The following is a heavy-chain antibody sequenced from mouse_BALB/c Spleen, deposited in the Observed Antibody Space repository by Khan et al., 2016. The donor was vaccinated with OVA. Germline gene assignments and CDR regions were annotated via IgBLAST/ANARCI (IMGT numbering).Heavy chain of an antibody. D-gene: IGHD3-2*02. J-gene: IGHJ3*01. Sequence: QVQLKQSGAELVRPGTSVKVSCKASGYAFTDYLIEWLKQRPGQGLEWIGVINPGSGDLNYNEKFKDKATLTSNKSSSTACMQLTSLTSDDSTVYFCSRSGYGFGAYWGPGTLVTVSA. CDR3: SRSGYGFGAY. CDR1: GYAFTDYL. CDR2: INPGSGDL. V-gene: IGHV1-54*03.